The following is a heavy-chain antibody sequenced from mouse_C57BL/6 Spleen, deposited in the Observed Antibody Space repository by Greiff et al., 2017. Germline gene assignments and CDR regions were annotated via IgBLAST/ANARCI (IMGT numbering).Heavy chain of an antibody. CDR1: GYTFTDYN. CDR2: INPNNGGT. V-gene: IGHV1-22*01. CDR3: ASPYDGDYAAFAY. Sequence: EVQLQQSGPELVKPGASVKMSCKASGYTFTDYNMHWVKQSHGKSLEWIGYINPNNGGTSYHQKFKGKAPLTVTTSSSTAYMELSSLTSEDSAVYDCASPYDGDYAAFAYWGQGTLVTVSA. J-gene: IGHJ3*01. D-gene: IGHD2-3*01.